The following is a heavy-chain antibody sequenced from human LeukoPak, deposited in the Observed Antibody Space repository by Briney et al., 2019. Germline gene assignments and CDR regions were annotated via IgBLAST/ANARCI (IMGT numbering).Heavy chain of an antibody. V-gene: IGHV4-34*01. CDR2: IHYSGST. CDR3: ASVHAYGDIDY. D-gene: IGHD4-17*01. Sequence: SETLSLTCAVYVGSFSGYYWTWIRQPPGKGLEWIGSIHYSGSTNYNPSLKSRVTISVDTSKNQFSLKLSSVTAADTAVYYCASVHAYGDIDYWGQGTLVTVSS. J-gene: IGHJ4*02. CDR1: VGSFSGYY.